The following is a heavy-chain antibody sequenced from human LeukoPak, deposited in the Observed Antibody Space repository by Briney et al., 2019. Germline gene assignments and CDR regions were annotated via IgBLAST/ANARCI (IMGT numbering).Heavy chain of an antibody. CDR2: INWNGGST. Sequence: GGSLRLSCAASGFTFRNYAMNWVRQAPGKGLEWVSGINWNGGSTGYADSVKGRFTISRDNAKNSLYLQMNSLRAEDTALYYCARERYSSGWELDYWGQGTLVTVSS. CDR1: GFTFRNYA. CDR3: ARERYSSGWELDY. J-gene: IGHJ4*02. V-gene: IGHV3-20*04. D-gene: IGHD6-19*01.